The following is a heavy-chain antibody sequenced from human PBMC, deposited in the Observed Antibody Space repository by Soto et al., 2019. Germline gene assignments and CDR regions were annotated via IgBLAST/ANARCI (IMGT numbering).Heavy chain of an antibody. CDR3: ARLEGLATISYYFDY. D-gene: IGHD3-9*01. J-gene: IGHJ4*02. CDR1: GDSINSDNYY. V-gene: IGHV4-39*01. Sequence: QLQLQESGPGLVKPSETLSLTCSVSGDSINSDNYYWGWIRQPPGKGLEWIGSIYYRGNTYYNPSLKPRVTISLDKCKSQFSLKLNSVTAADSAVYFCARLEGLATISYYFDYWGQGTLVTVSS. CDR2: IYYRGNT.